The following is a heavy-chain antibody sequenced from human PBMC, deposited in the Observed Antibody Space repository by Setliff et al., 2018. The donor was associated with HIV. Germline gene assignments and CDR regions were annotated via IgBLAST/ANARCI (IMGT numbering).Heavy chain of an antibody. CDR1: GDFISSGSYY. V-gene: IGHV4-39*07. CDR3: ARGVISRDAFDI. J-gene: IGHJ3*02. D-gene: IGHD2-21*01. Sequence: PSETLSLTCIVSGDFISSGSYYWTWTRQPAGKGLEWIGSIYHSGSTYYNPSLKSRVTISVDTSKNQFSLKLTSVTAADTAVYYCARGVISRDAFDIWGQGTMVTVSS. CDR2: IYHSGST.